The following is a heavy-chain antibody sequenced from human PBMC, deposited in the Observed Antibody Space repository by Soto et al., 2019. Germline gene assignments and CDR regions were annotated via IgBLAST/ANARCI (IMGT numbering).Heavy chain of an antibody. Sequence: QVQLVQSGAEVKKPGASVKVSCRTSGYTFTHYYIHWVRQAPGQGLEWLGIINPASTSTNYAQGFQGRVTLTMDTSTTTVDMELSGLRTEDTAIFYCARDLAAGDHWGQGTLVTASS. V-gene: IGHV1-46*01. CDR2: INPASTST. CDR3: ARDLAAGDH. J-gene: IGHJ4*02. D-gene: IGHD6-13*01. CDR1: GYTFTHYY.